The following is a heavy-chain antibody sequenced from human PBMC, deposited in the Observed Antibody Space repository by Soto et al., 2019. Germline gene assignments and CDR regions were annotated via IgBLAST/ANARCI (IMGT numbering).Heavy chain of an antibody. CDR2: ISGSGGST. Sequence: PGGSPRLSCAASGFTFSSYAMSWVRQAPGKGLEWVSAISGSGGSTYYADSVKGRFTISRDNSKNTLYLQMNSLRAEDTAVYYCAKDLGYCSGGSCYSSGYFDYWGQGTLVTVSS. D-gene: IGHD2-15*01. V-gene: IGHV3-23*01. J-gene: IGHJ4*02. CDR1: GFTFSSYA. CDR3: AKDLGYCSGGSCYSSGYFDY.